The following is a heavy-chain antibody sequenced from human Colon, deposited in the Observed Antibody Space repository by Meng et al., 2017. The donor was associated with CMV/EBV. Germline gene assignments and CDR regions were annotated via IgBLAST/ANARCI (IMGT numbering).Heavy chain of an antibody. V-gene: IGHV3-23*01. D-gene: IGHD2-2*01. CDR3: ASTIVVEPAATTDY. CDR1: GFTFRNYA. Sequence: GESLKISCAVSGFTFRNYAVSWVRQAPGKGLEWVSTIIDSGGSTYYADSVMGRFTISRDNSKNTLYLQMNSLRAEDSAVYYCASTIVVEPAATTDYWGQGTLVTVSS. CDR2: IIDSGGST. J-gene: IGHJ4*02.